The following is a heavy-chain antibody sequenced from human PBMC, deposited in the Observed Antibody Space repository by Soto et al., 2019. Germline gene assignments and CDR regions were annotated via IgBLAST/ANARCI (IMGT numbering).Heavy chain of an antibody. Sequence: QLQLQESGPGLVKPSGTLSLTCTVSNGSMTSSLWWSWVRQSPGKGLEWIGEVAQSGFTSYNPSLRGRLAISPARSNNQFSVRLTSVTAADTAVYYCARNRYGGYDFDSWGQGTLVTVSS. J-gene: IGHJ4*02. CDR3: ARNRYGGYDFDS. CDR2: VAQSGFT. V-gene: IGHV4-4*02. CDR1: NGSMTSSLW. D-gene: IGHD5-12*01.